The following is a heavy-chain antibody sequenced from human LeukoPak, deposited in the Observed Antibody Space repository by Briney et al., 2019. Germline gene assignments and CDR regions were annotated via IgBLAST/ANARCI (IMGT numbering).Heavy chain of an antibody. D-gene: IGHD3-10*01. V-gene: IGHV4-39*01. J-gene: IGHJ4*02. CDR2: IYYSGST. Sequence: SETLSLTCTVSGGSISSSSYYWGWIRQPPGKGLERIGSIYYSGSTYYNPSLKSRVTISVDTSKNQFSLKLSSVTAADTAVYYCARSSSMVRGAPQSFDYWGQGTLVTVSS. CDR3: ARSSSMVRGAPQSFDY. CDR1: GGSISSSSYY.